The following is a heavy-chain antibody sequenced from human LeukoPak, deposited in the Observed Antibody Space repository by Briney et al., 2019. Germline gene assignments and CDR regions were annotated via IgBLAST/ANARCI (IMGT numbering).Heavy chain of an antibody. Sequence: KTSETLSLTCSVSGGSISSYYWSWIRQPPGKGLEWIGYIYYSGSTYYNPSLKSRVTISVDTSKNQFSLKLNSVTAADTAVYFCAREGRIPLSGTLTRSFDISQLPLVVDVWSQGTTVTVSS. V-gene: IGHV4-59*12. J-gene: IGHJ6*02. CDR1: GGSISSYY. CDR2: IYYSGST. D-gene: IGHD6-6*01. CDR3: AREGRIPLSGTLTRSFDISQLPLVVDV.